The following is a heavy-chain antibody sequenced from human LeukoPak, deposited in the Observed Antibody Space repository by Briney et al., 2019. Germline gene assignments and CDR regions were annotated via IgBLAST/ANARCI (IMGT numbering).Heavy chain of an antibody. CDR3: TRKNSPFCLFAH. J-gene: IGHJ4*02. CDR2: ISHGGTT. Sequence: SETLSLTCGVSGGSIDITNYWSWVRQAPGKGLEWIGEISHGGTTNYNPSLRSRVAMSLDRANNQFSLSLTSVTAADTAVYYCTRKNSPFCLFAHWGQGVLVTVSS. V-gene: IGHV4-4*02. D-gene: IGHD3-3*01. CDR1: GGSIDITNY.